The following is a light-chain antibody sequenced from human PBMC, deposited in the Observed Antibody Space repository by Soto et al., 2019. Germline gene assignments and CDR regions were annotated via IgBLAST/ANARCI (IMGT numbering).Light chain of an antibody. CDR1: QSVSSSY. V-gene: IGKV3-20*01. Sequence: ESVLTQSPGTLSLSPRERATLSCRASQSVSSSYLAWYQQKPGQAPRLLIYGASSRATGIPDRFSGSGSGTDFTLTISRLEPEDFAVYYCQQYGSSRWTFGQGTKVDIK. CDR2: GAS. J-gene: IGKJ1*01. CDR3: QQYGSSRWT.